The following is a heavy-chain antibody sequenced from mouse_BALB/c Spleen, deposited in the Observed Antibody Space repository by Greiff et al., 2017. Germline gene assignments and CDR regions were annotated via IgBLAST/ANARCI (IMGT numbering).Heavy chain of an antibody. J-gene: IGHJ2*01. CDR1: GFTFSSFG. CDR3: ARGYGSGYYFDY. CDR2: ISSGSSTI. D-gene: IGHD1-1*01. Sequence: EVQVVESGGGLVQPGGSRKLSCAASGFTFSSFGMHWVRQAPEKGLEWVAYISSGSSTIYYADTVKGRFTISRDNPKNTLFLQMTSLRSEDTAMYYCARGYGSGYYFDYWGQGTTLTVSS. V-gene: IGHV5-17*02.